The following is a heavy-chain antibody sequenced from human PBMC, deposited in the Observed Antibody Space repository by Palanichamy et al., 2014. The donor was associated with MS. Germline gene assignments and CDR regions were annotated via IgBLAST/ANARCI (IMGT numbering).Heavy chain of an antibody. CDR3: ARAVGATDVDY. Sequence: QVQLQESGPGLVKPSETLSLTCTASGGPISGYYWSWIRQPPGKGLEWIGYIYSSGSTDSNPSLKSRVTISLDTSKNQFSLKLSSVTAADTAVYFCARAVGATDVDYWGQGTLVTVSS. CDR2: IYSSGST. CDR1: GGPISGYY. D-gene: IGHD1-26*01. V-gene: IGHV4-59*01. J-gene: IGHJ4*02.